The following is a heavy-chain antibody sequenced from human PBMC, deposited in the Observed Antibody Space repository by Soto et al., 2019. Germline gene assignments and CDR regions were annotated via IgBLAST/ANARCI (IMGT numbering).Heavy chain of an antibody. Sequence: SETLSLTCAVSGGSISSTTYYWAWIRQPPGKGLEWVATIYYSGATYYNPSLKGRLTISVDTSKNQFSLQLSSVTAADTAMYYCARYYDTSNRPYFHHWGQGTRVTVSS. CDR3: ARYYDTSNRPYFHH. CDR1: GGSISSTTYY. V-gene: IGHV4-39*01. CDR2: IYYSGAT. J-gene: IGHJ1*01. D-gene: IGHD3-22*01.